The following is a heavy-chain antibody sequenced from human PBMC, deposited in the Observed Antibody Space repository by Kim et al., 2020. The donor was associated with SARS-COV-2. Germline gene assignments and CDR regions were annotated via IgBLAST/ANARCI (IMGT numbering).Heavy chain of an antibody. V-gene: IGHV3-74*01. D-gene: IGHD3-16*01. CDR1: GFTFSSYW. J-gene: IGHJ4*02. Sequence: WGSLRLSCVASGFTFSSYWMHWVRQAPGKGLVWVSRVNSDGSSTSYADSVKGRFTIFRDNARNTLYLQMNSLRAEDTPVYSWAILSTGYVWVNFDYLGQG. CDR3: AILSTGYVWVNFDY. CDR2: VNSDGSST.